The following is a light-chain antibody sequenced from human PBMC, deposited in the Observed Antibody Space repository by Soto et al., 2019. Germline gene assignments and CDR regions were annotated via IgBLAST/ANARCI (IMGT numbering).Light chain of an antibody. CDR1: HGIKND. CDR3: LQHNSYSWT. J-gene: IGKJ1*01. Sequence: DIQMTQSPSSLSASVGDRVTITCRASHGIKNDLDWYQQKPGKGPKRLIYAASSLQSGVPSRFSGSGSGTEFTLTISSLQSEDFATYYCLQHNSYSWTFGQGTKVEIK. CDR2: AAS. V-gene: IGKV1-17*01.